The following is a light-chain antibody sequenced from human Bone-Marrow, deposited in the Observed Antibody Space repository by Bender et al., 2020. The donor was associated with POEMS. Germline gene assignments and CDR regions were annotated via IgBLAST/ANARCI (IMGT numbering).Light chain of an antibody. V-gene: IGLV3-21*02. CDR2: DDT. J-gene: IGLJ2*01. CDR3: QTWDKNTYVV. CDR1: NIGSKS. Sequence: SYVLTQPPSVSVAPGQTASIACGGNNIGSKSVHWYQQKPGQAPVLVVFDDTDRPSGIPERFSGSNSGSTATLTISRVEAGDEADYYCQTWDKNTYVVFGGGTKLTVL.